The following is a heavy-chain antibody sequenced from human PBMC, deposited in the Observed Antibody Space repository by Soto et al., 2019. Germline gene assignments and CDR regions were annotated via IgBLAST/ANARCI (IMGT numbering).Heavy chain of an antibody. CDR1: GFTVSSNY. D-gene: IGHD3-22*01. CDR2: IYSGGST. J-gene: IGHJ3*02. Sequence: EVQLVESGGGLIQPGGSLRLSCAASGFTVSSNYMSWVRQAPGKGLVWVSVIYSGGSTYYADSVKGRFTISRDNSKNTLNLQMNSLRAEDTAVYYSARNYDSTAGGAFDIWGQGTMVTVSS. V-gene: IGHV3-53*01. CDR3: ARNYDSTAGGAFDI.